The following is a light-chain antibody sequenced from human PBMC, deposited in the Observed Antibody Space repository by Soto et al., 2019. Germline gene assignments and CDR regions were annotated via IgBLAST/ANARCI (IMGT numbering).Light chain of an antibody. CDR1: QSVSSY. CDR2: DAS. Sequence: EIVLTQSPATLSLSPAERATLSCMASQSVSSYLDWYQQKPVQAPRLLSYDASNRAAGIPARFSGSGSGTDFPLTISSLEPEDFAVYYCQQRSNWPRAFGPGSKVDI. CDR3: QQRSNWPRA. V-gene: IGKV3-11*01. J-gene: IGKJ3*01.